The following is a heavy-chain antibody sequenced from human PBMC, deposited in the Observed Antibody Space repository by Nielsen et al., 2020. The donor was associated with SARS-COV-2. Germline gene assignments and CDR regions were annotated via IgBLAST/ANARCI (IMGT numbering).Heavy chain of an antibody. Sequence: SETLSLTCGVSGGAFSGYRWTWVRQSTGKGLEWLGEINDSGTTNYNPPLTGRVSISQDASKRQLSLKLSSVTAADTALYFCARGIYDFLSGSDVSLNGLDVWGQGTTVTVSS. CDR2: INDSGTT. D-gene: IGHD3-3*01. CDR1: GGAFSGYR. CDR3: ARGIYDFLSGSDVSLNGLDV. V-gene: IGHV4-34*01. J-gene: IGHJ6*02.